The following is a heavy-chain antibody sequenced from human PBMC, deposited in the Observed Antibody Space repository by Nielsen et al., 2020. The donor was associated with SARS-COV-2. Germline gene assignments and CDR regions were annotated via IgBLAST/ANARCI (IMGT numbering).Heavy chain of an antibody. V-gene: IGHV1-46*01. D-gene: IGHD3-9*01. J-gene: IGHJ6*02. CDR3: ARDGEYYDILTGYYYYYGMDV. Sequence: WVRQAPGQGLEWMGIIDPSDGSTIYAQKFQGRVTMTRDTSTSTVYVDLSSLRSEDTALYYCARDGEYYDILTGYYYYYGMDVWGQGTTVTVSS. CDR2: IDPSDGST.